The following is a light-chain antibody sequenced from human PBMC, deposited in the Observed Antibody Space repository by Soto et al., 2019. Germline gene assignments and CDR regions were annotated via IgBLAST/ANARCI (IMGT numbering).Light chain of an antibody. CDR1: QRINKY. V-gene: IGKV1-39*01. Sequence: DIQMTQSPSSLSASVGDSVTIPCRASQRINKYINWYQQRSGRAPRLLIHTASSLHSGVPSRFSGSGSGSDFTVTISSLQPEDFATYFCQQSFSTPYTVGQGTKLEI. J-gene: IGKJ2*01. CDR2: TAS. CDR3: QQSFSTPYT.